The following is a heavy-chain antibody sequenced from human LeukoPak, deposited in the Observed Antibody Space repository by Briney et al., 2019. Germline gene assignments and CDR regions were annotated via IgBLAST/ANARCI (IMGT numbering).Heavy chain of an antibody. CDR1: GFIFSHAW. V-gene: IGHV3-15*01. Sequence: PGGSLRLSCTAPGFIFSHAWMNWVRQAPGKGLQWLGRIRSGGAREYAAPAERRFTISRDDSRNTVYLEMNNLDTDDTAVYFCAVDTPVIDAQIDYWGQGTLVTVSS. CDR3: AVDTPVIDAQIDY. J-gene: IGHJ4*02. D-gene: IGHD3-16*02. CDR2: IRSGGAR.